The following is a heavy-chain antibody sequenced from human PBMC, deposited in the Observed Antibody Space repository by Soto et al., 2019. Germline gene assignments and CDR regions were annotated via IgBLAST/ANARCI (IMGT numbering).Heavy chain of an antibody. J-gene: IGHJ4*02. V-gene: IGHV1-69*14. CDR3: ARGPGALPYYVSGSLFPFHY. CDR1: GGTFSSYA. CDR2: IISILGST. D-gene: IGHD3-10*01. Sequence: QVQLVQSGAEVKKPGSSVKVSCKASGGTFSSYAINWVRQAPGQGLEWMGGIISILGSTNYAQTFQGRVSNTADKSTSTAYMELSSLRSEDTAMDYCARGPGALPYYVSGSLFPFHYWGQGTLVTVSS.